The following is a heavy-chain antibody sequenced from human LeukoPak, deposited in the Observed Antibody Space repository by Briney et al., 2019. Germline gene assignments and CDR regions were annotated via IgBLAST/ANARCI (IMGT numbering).Heavy chain of an antibody. V-gene: IGHV3-21*01. CDR3: ARDCYYDFWSGYCPFDY. J-gene: IGHJ4*02. D-gene: IGHD3-3*01. CDR2: ISSSSSYI. CDR1: GFTFSSYS. Sequence: GGSLRLSCAASGFTFSSYSMNWVRQAPGKGLEWVSSISSSSSYIYYADSVKGRFTISRDNAKNSLYLQMNSLRAEDTAVYYCARDCYYDFWSGYCPFDYWGQGTLVTVSS.